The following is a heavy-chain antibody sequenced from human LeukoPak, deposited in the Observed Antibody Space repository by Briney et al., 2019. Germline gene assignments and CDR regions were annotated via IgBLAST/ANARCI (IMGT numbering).Heavy chain of an antibody. V-gene: IGHV4-31*03. D-gene: IGHD6-6*01. J-gene: IGHJ4*02. CDR2: IYYTGTT. Sequence: SETLSLTCTVSGASISRGGYYWSWIRQHPGKGLEWIGYIYYTGTTYYNPSLKSRVSISADTSRNQFSLRLSSVTAADTAVYYCARGRHRGLIAAVDYWGQGTLVTVSS. CDR3: ARGRHRGLIAAVDY. CDR1: GASISRGGYY.